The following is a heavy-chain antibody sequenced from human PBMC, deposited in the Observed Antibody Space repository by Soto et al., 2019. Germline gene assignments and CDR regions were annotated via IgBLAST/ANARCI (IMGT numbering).Heavy chain of an antibody. J-gene: IGHJ6*03. D-gene: IGHD2-21*01. Sequence: KSSETLSLTCVVSGGSLSDYFWSWIRQPPGMALEWIGEINHLGSINYSPSLKSRVTMSVDTSKNQFSLTLNSVTAADTATYYCARGGISHWAYFYYMDVWDRGTTVTVSS. V-gene: IGHV4-34*01. CDR1: GGSLSDYF. CDR2: INHLGSI. CDR3: ARGGISHWAYFYYMDV.